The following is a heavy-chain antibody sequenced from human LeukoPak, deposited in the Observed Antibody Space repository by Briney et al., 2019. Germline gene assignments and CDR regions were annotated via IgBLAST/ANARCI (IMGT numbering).Heavy chain of an antibody. CDR3: ARHRNADPYRNYDY. CDR1: SGSISSYY. J-gene: IGHJ4*02. D-gene: IGHD4-4*01. V-gene: IGHV4-59*08. CDR2: IYYSGST. Sequence: SSETLSLTCTVSSGSISSYYWSWIRQPPGKGLEWIGYIYYSGSTNYNPSLKSRVTISVDTSKNQFSLKMSSVTAADTAVYYCARHRNADPYRNYDYWGQGTLVTVSS.